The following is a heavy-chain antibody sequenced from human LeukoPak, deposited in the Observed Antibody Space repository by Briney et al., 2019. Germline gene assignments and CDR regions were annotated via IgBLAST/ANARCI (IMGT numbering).Heavy chain of an antibody. Sequence: SETLSLTCSVSSGSMSIYCWSWIRQAAGKGLEWIGRTFTSGSTTYNPSLKSRVTMSVDTSRNQFSLELTSVTAADTAVYYCAREKGILEPVEYMDVWGKETTVTVSS. CDR3: AREKGILEPVEYMDV. D-gene: IGHD3-3*01. V-gene: IGHV4-4*07. CDR1: SGSMSIYC. CDR2: TFTSGST. J-gene: IGHJ6*03.